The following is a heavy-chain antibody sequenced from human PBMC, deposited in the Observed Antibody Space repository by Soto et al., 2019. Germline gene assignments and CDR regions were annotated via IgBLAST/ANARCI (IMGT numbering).Heavy chain of an antibody. Sequence: EVQLVESGGGLVKPGGSLRLSCAASGFTFSSYSMNWVRQAPGKGLEWVSSISSSSSYIYYADSVKGRFTISRDNAKNSLYLQMNSLRAEDTDVYYCARDRFDLLIGGEGDDAFDIWGQGTMVTVSS. V-gene: IGHV3-21*01. CDR2: ISSSSSYI. CDR1: GFTFSSYS. D-gene: IGHD3-10*01. CDR3: ARDRFDLLIGGEGDDAFDI. J-gene: IGHJ3*02.